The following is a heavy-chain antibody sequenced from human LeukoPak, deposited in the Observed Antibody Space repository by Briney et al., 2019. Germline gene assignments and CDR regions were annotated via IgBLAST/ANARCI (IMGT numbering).Heavy chain of an antibody. D-gene: IGHD2-21*02. V-gene: IGHV3-21*01. CDR3: ARDRGAYCGGDCYLGFDY. CDR2: IAGSSGYI. J-gene: IGHJ4*01. Sequence: GGSLRLSCAASGFTFSSYTMNWVRQAPGKGLEWVSSIAGSSGYISYADSVKGRFTISRDNTKKSLYLQMTSLTAEDTAVYYCARDRGAYCGGDCYLGFDYWGRGTLVTVSS. CDR1: GFTFSSYT.